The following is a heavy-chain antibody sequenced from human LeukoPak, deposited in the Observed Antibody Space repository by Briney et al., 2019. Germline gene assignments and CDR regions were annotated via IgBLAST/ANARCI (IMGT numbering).Heavy chain of an antibody. Sequence: GGSLRLSCAASGFTFSSYAMHWVRQAPGKGLEWVAVISYDGSNKYYADSVKGRFTISRDNSKNTLYLQMNSLRAEDTAVYYCARDRGHRWELLLSAFDIWGQGTMVTVSS. CDR1: GFTFSSYA. J-gene: IGHJ3*02. CDR2: ISYDGSNK. CDR3: ARDRGHRWELLLSAFDI. D-gene: IGHD1-26*01. V-gene: IGHV3-30-3*01.